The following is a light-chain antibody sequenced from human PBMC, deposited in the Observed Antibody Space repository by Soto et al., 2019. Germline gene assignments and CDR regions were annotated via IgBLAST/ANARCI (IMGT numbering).Light chain of an antibody. CDR2: DVS. V-gene: IGLV2-14*03. CDR3: SSYTTSNTRQIV. Sequence: SVLTQPAPLSCAPGTSITISCPRPSSDGGGYNYVSWYQHHPGKAPKLLIYDVSNRPSGVSNRFSGSKSDNTASLTISGLQPEDEADYYCSSYTTSNTRQIVFGTGTKVTVL. CDR1: SSDGGGYNY. J-gene: IGLJ1*01.